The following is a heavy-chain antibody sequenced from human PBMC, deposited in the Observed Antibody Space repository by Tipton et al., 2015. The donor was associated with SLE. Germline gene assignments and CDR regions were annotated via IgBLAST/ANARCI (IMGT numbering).Heavy chain of an antibody. V-gene: IGHV4-38-2*01. Sequence: TLSLTCDVSGYSISSGYYWGWIRQSPGKGLEWIGSVYHSGGTYYNPSLKSRVTISVDTSKNQFSLNLSSVSAADTAVYYCASNWNDSPYYYYGLYVWGQGTTVTVSS. CDR1: GYSISSGYY. J-gene: IGHJ6*02. D-gene: IGHD1-1*01. CDR3: ASNWNDSPYYYYGLYV. CDR2: VYHSGGT.